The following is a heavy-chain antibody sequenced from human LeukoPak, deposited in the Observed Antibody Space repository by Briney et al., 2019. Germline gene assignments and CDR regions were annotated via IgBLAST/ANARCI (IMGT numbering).Heavy chain of an antibody. CDR2: INPNSGGT. CDR1: GYTFTGYY. D-gene: IGHD3-3*01. J-gene: IGHJ4*02. CDR3: ARDRVSDFWSGYFTEYFDY. V-gene: IGHV1-2*06. Sequence: GASVKVSCKASGYTFTGYYMHWVRQAPGQGLEWMGRINPNSGGTSYAQKFQGRVTMTRDTSISTAYMELSRLRSDDTAVYYCARDRVSDFWSGYFTEYFDYWGQGTLVTVSS.